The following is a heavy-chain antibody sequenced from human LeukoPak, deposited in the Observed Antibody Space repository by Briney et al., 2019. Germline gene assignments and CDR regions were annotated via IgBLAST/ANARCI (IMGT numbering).Heavy chain of an antibody. J-gene: IGHJ4*02. CDR2: ITDSGAGT. V-gene: IGHV3-23*01. CDR3: AKDLSTGQYYFDY. D-gene: IGHD2/OR15-2a*01. CDR1: GFTFSSYA. Sequence: GGSLRLSCAASGFTFSSYAMSWVRQAPGKGLEWVSTITDSGAGTYYADSVKGRFTISRGNSKNTLYLQINSLRAEDTAVYSCAKDLSTGQYYFDYWGQGTLVTVSS.